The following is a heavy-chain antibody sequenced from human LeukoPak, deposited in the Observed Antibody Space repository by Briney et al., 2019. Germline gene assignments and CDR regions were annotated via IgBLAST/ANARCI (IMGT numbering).Heavy chain of an antibody. CDR1: GGSISSYY. J-gene: IGHJ6*03. CDR2: IYYSGST. D-gene: IGHD2-21*01. V-gene: IGHV4-59*01. CDR3: ARNLCGGDCYSADYYYMDV. Sequence: PSETLSLTCTVSGGSISSYYWSWIRQPPGKGLEWIGNIYYSGSTNYNPSLKSRVTISVDTSKNQCSLKLSSVTAADTAVYYCARNLCGGDCYSADYYYMDVWGKGTTVTVSS.